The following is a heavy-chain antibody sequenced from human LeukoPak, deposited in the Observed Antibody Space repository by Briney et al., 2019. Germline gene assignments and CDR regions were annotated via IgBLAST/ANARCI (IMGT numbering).Heavy chain of an antibody. D-gene: IGHD2-21*02. CDR2: INPNSGGT. J-gene: IGHJ4*02. Sequence: ASVKVSCKASGYTFTGYYMHWVRQAPGQGLEWMGWINPNSGGTNYAQKFQGRVTMTRDTSISTAYMELSRLRSDDTAVYYCARGYCGGDCYYFDCWGQGTLVTVSS. CDR3: ARGYCGGDCYYFDC. CDR1: GYTFTGYY. V-gene: IGHV1-2*02.